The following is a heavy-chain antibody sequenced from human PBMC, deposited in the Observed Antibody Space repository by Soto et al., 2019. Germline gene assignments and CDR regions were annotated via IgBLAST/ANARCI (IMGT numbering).Heavy chain of an antibody. CDR2: ISYDGSSK. Sequence: QVQLVESGGGVVQPGGSLRLSCAASGFTLSSYAIHWVRQAPGKGLEWVAVISYDGSSKYSAVSVKGRFTISSDNSKNTLYLQTNSLRAEDTAVYYCAREPSGYSYGPFDYWGQGTLVTVSS. D-gene: IGHD5-18*01. CDR3: AREPSGYSYGPFDY. J-gene: IGHJ4*02. V-gene: IGHV3-30-3*01. CDR1: GFTLSSYA.